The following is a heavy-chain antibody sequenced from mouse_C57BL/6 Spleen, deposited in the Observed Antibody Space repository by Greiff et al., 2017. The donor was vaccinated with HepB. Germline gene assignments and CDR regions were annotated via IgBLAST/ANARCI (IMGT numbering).Heavy chain of an antibody. CDR1: GYAFSSYW. V-gene: IGHV1-80*01. D-gene: IGHD1-1*01. CDR3: ARLDGSSYWYFDV. J-gene: IGHJ1*03. CDR2: IYPGDGDT. Sequence: VQLQQSGAELVKPGASVKISCKASGYAFSSYWMNWVKQRPGKGLEWIGQIYPGDGDTNYNGKFKGKATLTADKSSSTAYMQLSSLTSEDSAVYICARLDGSSYWYFDVWGTGTTVTVSS.